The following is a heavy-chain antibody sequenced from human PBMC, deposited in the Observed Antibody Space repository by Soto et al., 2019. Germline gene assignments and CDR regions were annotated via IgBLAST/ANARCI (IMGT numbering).Heavy chain of an antibody. CDR1: GYSFTSYW. J-gene: IGHJ6*02. V-gene: IGHV5-51*01. CDR2: IYPGDSDT. Sequence: PGESLKISCKGSGYSFTSYWIGWVRQMPGKGLEWMGIIYPGDSDTRYSPSFQGQVTISADKSISTAYLQWSSLKASDTAMYYCARQGHYDILTGYYIIVSGDSMDVWGQGTTVTVSS. D-gene: IGHD3-9*01. CDR3: ARQGHYDILTGYYIIVSGDSMDV.